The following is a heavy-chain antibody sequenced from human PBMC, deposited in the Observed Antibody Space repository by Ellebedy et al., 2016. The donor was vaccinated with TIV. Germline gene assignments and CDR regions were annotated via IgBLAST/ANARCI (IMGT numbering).Heavy chain of an antibody. D-gene: IGHD3-10*01. Sequence: GESLKISCAASGFTFSNYWMSWVRQAPGKGLEWVANINQEGSEKYYVDSVKGRFTISRDNAKNSLYLQMNSLRAEDTAVYYCARAPDGSGSFYYFDYWGQGTLVTVSS. CDR3: ARAPDGSGSFYYFDY. CDR2: INQEGSEK. CDR1: GFTFSNYW. J-gene: IGHJ4*02. V-gene: IGHV3-7*01.